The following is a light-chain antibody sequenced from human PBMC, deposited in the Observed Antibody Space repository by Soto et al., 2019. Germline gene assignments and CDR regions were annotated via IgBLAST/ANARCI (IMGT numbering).Light chain of an antibody. CDR1: QSIGIW. Sequence: IQMTPSPSTLFASVGDRVAITCRASQSIGIWLAWYQQKPGKAPRFLIYKASSLESGVPSSFSGSGYGTEFTLTISSLQPDDFAPYYCQQYNDYSWTFGQGTKGEIK. V-gene: IGKV1-5*03. J-gene: IGKJ1*01. CDR2: KAS. CDR3: QQYNDYSWT.